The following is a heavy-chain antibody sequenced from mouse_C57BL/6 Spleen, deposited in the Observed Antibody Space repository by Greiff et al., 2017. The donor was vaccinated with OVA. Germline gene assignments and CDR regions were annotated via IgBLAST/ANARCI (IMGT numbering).Heavy chain of an antibody. V-gene: IGHV1-15*01. J-gene: IGHJ4*01. Sequence: VQLQQSGAELVRPGASVTLSCKASGYTFTDYEMHWVKQTPVHGLEWIGAIDPETGGTAYNQKFKGKAILTADKSSSTAYMELRSLTSEDSAVYYCTRSNGNYEDYAMDYWGQGTSVTVSS. CDR3: TRSNGNYEDYAMDY. CDR1: GYTFTDYE. D-gene: IGHD2-1*01. CDR2: IDPETGGT.